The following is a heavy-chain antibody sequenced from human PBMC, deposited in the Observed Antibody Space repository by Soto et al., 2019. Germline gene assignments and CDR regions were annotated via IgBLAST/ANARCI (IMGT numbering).Heavy chain of an antibody. V-gene: IGHV4-39*01. D-gene: IGHD3-3*01. CDR2: IYYSGIT. CDR3: ARHSPAISISDH. CDR1: GGSISSSSYY. Sequence: QLQLQESGPGLVKPSETLSLTCTVSGGSISSSSYYWGWIRQPPGKGLEWIGSIYYSGITYYNPSLKSRVPISVDTSKNQFSLKLSSVTAADTAVYYCARHSPAISISDHWGQGTLVTVSS. J-gene: IGHJ4*02.